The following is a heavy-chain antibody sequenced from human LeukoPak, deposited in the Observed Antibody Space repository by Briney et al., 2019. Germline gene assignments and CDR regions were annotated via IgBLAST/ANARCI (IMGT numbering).Heavy chain of an antibody. V-gene: IGHV1-2*02. D-gene: IGHD5-12*01. CDR3: ARARGGRNLVAVPLDY. CDR2: INPNSGGT. CDR1: GYTFTGYY. Sequence: ASVKVSCKASGYTFTGYYMHWVRQAPGRGLEWMGWINPNSGGTNYAQKFQGRVTMTRDTSISTAYMELSRLRSDDTAVYYCARARGGRNLVAVPLDYWGQGTLVTVSS. J-gene: IGHJ4*02.